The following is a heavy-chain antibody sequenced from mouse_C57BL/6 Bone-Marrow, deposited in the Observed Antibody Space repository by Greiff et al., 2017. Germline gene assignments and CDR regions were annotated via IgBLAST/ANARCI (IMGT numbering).Heavy chain of an antibody. CDR3: ARSESYWYFDV. CDR2: IHPNSGST. Sequence: QVQLQQPGAELVKPGASVKLSCKASGYTFTSYWMHWVKQRPGPGLEWIGMIHPNSGSTNYNEKFKSKATLTVDKPSSTAYLQLSSLTSWDSAVYYCARSESYWYFDVWGTGTTVTVSS. J-gene: IGHJ1*03. CDR1: GYTFTSYW. D-gene: IGHD6-2*01. V-gene: IGHV1-64*01.